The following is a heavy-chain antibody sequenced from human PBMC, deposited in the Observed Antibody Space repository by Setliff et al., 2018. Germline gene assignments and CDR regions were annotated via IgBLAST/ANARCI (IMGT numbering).Heavy chain of an antibody. CDR2: INHSGST. D-gene: IGHD5-12*01. Sequence: LSLTCAIYGGSFSGYYWSWIRQPPGKGLEWIGEINHSGSTNYNPSLKSRVTISVDTSKNQFSLKLSSVTAADTAVYYCARSEGRRDGYNWWGQGTLVTVSS. J-gene: IGHJ4*02. CDR1: GGSFSGYY. V-gene: IGHV4-34*01. CDR3: ARSEGRRDGYNW.